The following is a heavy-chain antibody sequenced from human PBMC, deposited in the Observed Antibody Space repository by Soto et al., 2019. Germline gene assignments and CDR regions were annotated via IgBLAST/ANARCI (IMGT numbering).Heavy chain of an antibody. Sequence: SETLSLTCTVSGGSISSGDYYWSWIRQPPGKGLEWIGYIYYSGSSYYNPSLKSRVTISVDTSKNQFSLKLSSVTAADTAVYYCARAGYDFWSGYYLTNWFDPWGQGNLVTVS. V-gene: IGHV4-30-4*01. D-gene: IGHD3-3*01. J-gene: IGHJ5*02. CDR2: IYYSGSS. CDR3: ARAGYDFWSGYYLTNWFDP. CDR1: GGSISSGDYY.